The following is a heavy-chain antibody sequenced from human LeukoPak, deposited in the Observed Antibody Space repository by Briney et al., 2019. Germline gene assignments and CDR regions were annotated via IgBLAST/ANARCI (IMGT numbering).Heavy chain of an antibody. V-gene: IGHV3-30*18. CDR1: GFAFSNYG. J-gene: IGHJ6*02. CDR3: AKANYYNSSGYYSTHYYYYGMDV. CDR2: ISYDGSTE. Sequence: GGSLRLSCAASGFAFSNYGMHWVRQAPGKGLDWVAVISYDGSTEYYADSVKGRFTISRDNSKNTLYLQMNSLRAEDTAVYYCAKANYYNSSGYYSTHYYYYGMDVWGQGTTVTVSS. D-gene: IGHD3-22*01.